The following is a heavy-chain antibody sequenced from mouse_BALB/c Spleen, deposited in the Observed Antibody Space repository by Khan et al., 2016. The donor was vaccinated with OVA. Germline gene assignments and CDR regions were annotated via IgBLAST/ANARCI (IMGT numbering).Heavy chain of an antibody. CDR3: ARFYDYEGYFDV. CDR1: GFSLTYYG. J-gene: IGHJ1*01. CDR2: IWSGGST. V-gene: IGHV2-4*02. Sequence: VQLVESGPGLVQPSQSLSITCTVSGFSLTYYGVHWVRQPPGKGLEWLGVIWSGGSTDYDAAFISRLSINKDNSKSPVFFKMNSLQADDTAIYYCARFYDYEGYFDVWGAGTTVTVSS. D-gene: IGHD2-4*01.